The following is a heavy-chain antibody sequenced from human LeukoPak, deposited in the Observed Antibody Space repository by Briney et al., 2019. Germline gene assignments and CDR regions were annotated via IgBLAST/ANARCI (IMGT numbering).Heavy chain of an antibody. J-gene: IGHJ5*02. CDR2: IRYDGSNK. CDR3: AKGWFDP. V-gene: IGHV3-30*02. Sequence: GGSLRLSCAASGFAFRNYAINWVRQAPGKGLEWVAFIRYDGSNKYYADSVKGRFTISRDNSKNTLYLQMNSLRAEDTAVYYCAKGWFDPWGQGTLVTVSS. CDR1: GFAFRNYA.